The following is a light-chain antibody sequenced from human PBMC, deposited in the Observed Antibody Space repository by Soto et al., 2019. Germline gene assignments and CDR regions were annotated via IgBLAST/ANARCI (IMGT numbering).Light chain of an antibody. J-gene: IGKJ3*01. CDR1: QTVSTS. CDR2: DAS. V-gene: IGKV3-11*01. Sequence: EIVLTQSPATLSLSPGGRATLSCRASQTVSTSLAWYQQKPGQPPRLLIYDASSRATGIPARFSGSGSGTDFTLTISSLEPEDFAVYYCQQRSNWPPFTFGPGTKVNIK. CDR3: QQRSNWPPFT.